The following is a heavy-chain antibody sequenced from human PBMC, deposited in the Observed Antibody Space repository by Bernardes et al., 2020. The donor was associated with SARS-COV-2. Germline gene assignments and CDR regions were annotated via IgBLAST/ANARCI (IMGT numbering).Heavy chain of an antibody. CDR2: MSHDGRIK. CDR1: DSTLNSPG. D-gene: IGHD3-10*02. V-gene: IGHV3-30*18. Sequence: GGSLRLSCTASDSTLNSPGGHWVRQAPAKGLEWVAGMSHDGRIKYYSDSVRGRFTISRDTFKNMLFLEMDSLRPEDTAIYYCAKALYVETPFDSWGQGTLVTVSS. CDR3: AKALYVETPFDS. J-gene: IGHJ4*02.